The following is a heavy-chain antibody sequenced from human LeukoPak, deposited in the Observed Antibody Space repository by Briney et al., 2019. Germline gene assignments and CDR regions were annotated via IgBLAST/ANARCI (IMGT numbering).Heavy chain of an antibody. CDR1: GFTFSSYS. Sequence: PGGSLRLSCAASGFTFSSYSMNWVRQAPGKGLEWVSSISSSSTYIYHADSVRGRSTISRDNAKNSLYLQMNSLRAEDTAVYYCARDPHRSGWFDAFDIWGQGTMVTVSS. D-gene: IGHD6-19*01. V-gene: IGHV3-21*01. CDR3: ARDPHRSGWFDAFDI. J-gene: IGHJ3*02. CDR2: ISSSSTYI.